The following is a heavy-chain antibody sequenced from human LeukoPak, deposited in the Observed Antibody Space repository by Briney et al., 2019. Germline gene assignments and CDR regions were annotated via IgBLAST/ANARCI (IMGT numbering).Heavy chain of an antibody. CDR3: AKASFGSSSWAHLDY. D-gene: IGHD6-13*01. J-gene: IGHJ4*02. V-gene: IGHV3-43*01. Sequence: GGSLRLSCAASGFTFDDYTMHWVRQAPGKGLEWVSLISWDGGSTYYADSVKGRFTISRDNSKNSLYLQMNSLRTEDTALYYCAKASFGSSSWAHLDYWGQGTLVTVSS. CDR2: ISWDGGST. CDR1: GFTFDDYT.